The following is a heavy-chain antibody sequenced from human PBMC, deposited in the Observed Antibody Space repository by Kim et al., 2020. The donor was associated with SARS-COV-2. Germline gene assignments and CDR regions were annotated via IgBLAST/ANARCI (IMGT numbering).Heavy chain of an antibody. D-gene: IGHD6-19*01. CDR2: INSDGSST. J-gene: IGHJ5*02. CDR3: ASSHSSGWYGDWFDP. Sequence: GGSLRLSCAASGFTFSSYWMHWVRQAPGKGLVWVSRINSDGSSTSYADSVKGRFTISRDNAKNTLYLQMNSLRAEDTAVYYCASSHSSGWYGDWFDPWGQGTLVTVSS. CDR1: GFTFSSYW. V-gene: IGHV3-74*01.